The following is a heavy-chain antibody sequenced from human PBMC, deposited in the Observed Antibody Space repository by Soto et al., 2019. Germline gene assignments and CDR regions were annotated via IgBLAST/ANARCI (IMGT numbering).Heavy chain of an antibody. CDR2: ISSNGGST. Sequence: EVQLVESGGGLVQPGGSLRLSCSASGFTFSSYAMHWVRQAPGKGLEYVSAISSNGGSTYYADSVKGRFTISRDNSKNTLYLQMSSLRAEDTAVYYGVTEVFVEWEHTLHYWGQGTLVTVAS. D-gene: IGHD1-26*01. V-gene: IGHV3-64D*08. CDR1: GFTFSSYA. CDR3: VTEVFVEWEHTLHY. J-gene: IGHJ4*02.